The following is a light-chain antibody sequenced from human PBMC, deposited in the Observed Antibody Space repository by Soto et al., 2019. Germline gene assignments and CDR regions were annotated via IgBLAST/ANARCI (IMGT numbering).Light chain of an antibody. Sequence: TQSLAKCALAQPARGPFSCRTSHSVNSHVAWYQQKPGQAPRLLLYGASTRATGIPVRFSGSGFGTEFTLTISSLQSEDFAVYYCQQYKLWPIFRQGTRLAI. J-gene: IGKJ5*01. V-gene: IGKV3-15*01. CDR2: GAS. CDR3: QQYKLWPI. CDR1: HSVNSH.